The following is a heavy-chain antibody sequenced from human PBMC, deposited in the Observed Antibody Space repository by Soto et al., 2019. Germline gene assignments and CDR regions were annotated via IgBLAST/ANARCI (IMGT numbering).Heavy chain of an antibody. J-gene: IGHJ4*02. CDR2: IRGTGGET. CDR3: AQDRGWGVVSPSHDY. V-gene: IGHV3-23*01. D-gene: IGHD2-21*01. CDR1: GFTFRNFV. Sequence: EVQLLESGGGIVQPGGSLXVSCVASGFTFRNFVMSWVRQAPGKGLEWVSAIRGTGGETFYADSVKGRFTISRDNSKNTLYLQMNSLRDEDTALYFCAQDRGWGVVSPSHDYWGQGTLVTVSS.